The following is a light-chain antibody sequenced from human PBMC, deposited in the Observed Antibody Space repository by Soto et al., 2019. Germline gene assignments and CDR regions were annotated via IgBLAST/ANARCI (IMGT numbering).Light chain of an antibody. Sequence: DIQITQSPSTLSASVGDRVTITCRASQSFSNWLAWYQQKPGKAPKLLIYDASSLESGVPPRFSGSGSGTEFTLTISSLQPDDFATYYCQHYNSYSFGQGTKVDIK. J-gene: IGKJ2*01. CDR1: QSFSNW. V-gene: IGKV1-5*01. CDR3: QHYNSYS. CDR2: DAS.